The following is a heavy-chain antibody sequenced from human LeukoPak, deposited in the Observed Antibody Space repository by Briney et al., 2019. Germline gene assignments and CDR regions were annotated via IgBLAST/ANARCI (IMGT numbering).Heavy chain of an antibody. V-gene: IGHV3-23*01. CDR2: ISDSGSIT. CDR3: AKDARRTSGWYFFDY. CDR1: GFAFSSQA. Sequence: GGSLRLSCAASGFAFSSQAMGWVRQAPGKGLEWVSVISDSGSITYYADSVKGRFTISRDNSKNTLFLQMNSLRAEDTTVYYCAKDARRTSGWYFFDYWGQGTLVTVSS. J-gene: IGHJ4*02. D-gene: IGHD6-19*01.